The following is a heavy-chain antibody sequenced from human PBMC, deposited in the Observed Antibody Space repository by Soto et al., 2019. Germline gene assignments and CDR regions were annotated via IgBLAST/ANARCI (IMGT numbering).Heavy chain of an antibody. V-gene: IGHV4-59*01. J-gene: IGHJ5*02. CDR1: GGSISSYY. D-gene: IGHD2-15*01. Sequence: SETLSLTCTVSGGSISSYYWSWIRQPPGKGLEWIGYIYYSGSTNYNPSLKSRVTISVDTSKNQFSLKLSSVTAADTAVYYCVGVVVAATPRWFDPWGQGTLVTVSS. CDR3: VGVVVAATPRWFDP. CDR2: IYYSGST.